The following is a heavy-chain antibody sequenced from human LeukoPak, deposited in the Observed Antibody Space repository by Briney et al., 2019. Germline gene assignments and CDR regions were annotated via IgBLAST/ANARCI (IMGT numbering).Heavy chain of an antibody. CDR2: INHSGST. J-gene: IGHJ4*02. Sequence: PSETLSLTCAVYGGSFSVYYWSWIRQPPGKGLEWIGEINHSGSTNYNPSLKSRVTISVDTSKNQFSLKLSSVTAADTAVYYCARGDGSGGSCYSSYWGQGTLVTVSS. V-gene: IGHV4-34*01. CDR1: GGSFSVYY. D-gene: IGHD2-15*01. CDR3: ARGDGSGGSCYSSY.